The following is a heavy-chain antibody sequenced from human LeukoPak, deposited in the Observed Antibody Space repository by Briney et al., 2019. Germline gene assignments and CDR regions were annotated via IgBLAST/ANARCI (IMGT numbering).Heavy chain of an antibody. CDR1: RYTLTGYY. D-gene: IGHD3-10*01. CDR2: INPNSGGT. CDR3: ARVVTGTFGELLTLDY. J-gene: IGHJ4*02. Sequence: ASAKVSCKASRYTLTGYYMHCVRQGPGQGLGWMGWINPNSGGTNYAQNFQGRVNMTRDTSISTAYMELSRLRSDDTAVYYCARVVTGTFGELLTLDYWGQGTLVTVSS. V-gene: IGHV1-2*02.